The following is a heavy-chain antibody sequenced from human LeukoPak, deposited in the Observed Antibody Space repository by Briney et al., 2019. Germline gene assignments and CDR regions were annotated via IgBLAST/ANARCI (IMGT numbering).Heavy chain of an antibody. CDR2: IYYSGST. V-gene: IGHV4-39*07. CDR1: GFTFSSYA. CDR3: ARVVWELRGTNWFDP. Sequence: GSLRLSCAASGFTFSSYAMSWVRQPPGKGLEWIGSIYYSGSTYYNPSLKSRVTISVDTSKNQFSLKLSSVTAADTAVYYCARVVWELRGTNWFDPWGQGTLVTVSS. D-gene: IGHD1-7*01. J-gene: IGHJ5*02.